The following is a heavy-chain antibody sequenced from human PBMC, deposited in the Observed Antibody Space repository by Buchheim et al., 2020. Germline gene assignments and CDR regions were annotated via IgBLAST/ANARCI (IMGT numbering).Heavy chain of an antibody. Sequence: EVQLVESGGGLVQPGGSLRLSCAASGFTFSSYWMHWVRQAPGKGLVWVSRINSDGSSTSYADSVTGRFTISRDNAKNTLYLQMNRLRAEDTAVYYCARVAEALTGFVLPDYWGQGTL. V-gene: IGHV3-74*01. CDR2: INSDGSST. CDR1: GFTFSSYW. D-gene: IGHD7-27*01. J-gene: IGHJ4*02. CDR3: ARVAEALTGFVLPDY.